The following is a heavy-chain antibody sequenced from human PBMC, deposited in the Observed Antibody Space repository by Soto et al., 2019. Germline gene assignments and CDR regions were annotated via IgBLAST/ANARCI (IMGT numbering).Heavy chain of an antibody. D-gene: IGHD6-19*01. V-gene: IGHV3-53*04. CDR1: GFTVSSNY. CDR3: ARAVRYSSGWLAYYYGMDV. CDR2: IYSGGST. Sequence: PGGSLRLSCAASGFTVSSNYMSWVRQAPGKGLEWVSVIYSGGSTYYADSVKGRFTISRHNSKNTLYLQMNSLRAEDTAVYYCARAVRYSSGWLAYYYGMDVWGQGTTVTVSS. J-gene: IGHJ6*02.